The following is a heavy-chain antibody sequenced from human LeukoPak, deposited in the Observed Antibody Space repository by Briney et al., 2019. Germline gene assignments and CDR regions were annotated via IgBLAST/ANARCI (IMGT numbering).Heavy chain of an antibody. D-gene: IGHD3-3*01. CDR2: ISWNSGSI. J-gene: IGHJ4*02. V-gene: IGHV3-9*01. Sequence: GGSLRLSCAASGFTFDDYAMHWVRQAPGKGLEWVSGISWNSGSIGYADSVKGRFTISRDNAKNSLYLQMNSLRAEDTALYYCAKDIGDYWGQGTLVTVSS. CDR3: AKDIGDY. CDR1: GFTFDDYA.